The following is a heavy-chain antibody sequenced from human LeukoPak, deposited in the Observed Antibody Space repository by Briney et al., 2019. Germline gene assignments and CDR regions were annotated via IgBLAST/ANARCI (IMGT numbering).Heavy chain of an antibody. J-gene: IGHJ4*02. D-gene: IGHD3-22*01. Sequence: GGSLRLSCAASGFTFSSYSMNWVRQAPGKGLEWVGRIKSKTDGGTTDYAAPVKGRFTISRDDSKNTLYLQMNSLKTEDTAVYYCTTYTGYYDSRPLDYWGQGTLVTVSS. V-gene: IGHV3-15*01. CDR3: TTYTGYYDSRPLDY. CDR2: IKSKTDGGTT. CDR1: GFTFSSYS.